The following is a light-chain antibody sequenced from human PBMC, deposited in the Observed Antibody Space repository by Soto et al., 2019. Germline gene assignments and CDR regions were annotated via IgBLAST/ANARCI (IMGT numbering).Light chain of an antibody. CDR2: GNN. J-gene: IGLJ2*01. Sequence: QSVLTQPPSVSGAPGQRVTISCTGSSSNIGAGYDVHWYQQLPGTAPKLLIYGNNNRPSGVPDRFSGSKSGTSASLAITGLQADADAYYYCQPHDNILRGARVFAGGTKLTAL. V-gene: IGLV1-40*01. CDR3: QPHDNILRGARV. CDR1: SSNIGAGYD.